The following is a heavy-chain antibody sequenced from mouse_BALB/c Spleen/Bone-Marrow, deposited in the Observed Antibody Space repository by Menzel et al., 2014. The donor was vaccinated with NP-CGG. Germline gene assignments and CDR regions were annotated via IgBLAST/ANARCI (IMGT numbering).Heavy chain of an antibody. D-gene: IGHD1-1*01. CDR3: VRRYGSSYMYWYFDV. CDR2: INPNNGGA. CDR1: GYTFTEYT. V-gene: IGHV1-18*01. Sequence: VQLQQSGPELVKPGASVKISCKTSGYTFTEYTMHWVKQSHGKSLEWIGGINPNNGGATYNQKFKGKATLTVDKSSSTAYMELRSQPSEDSAVYYCVRRYGSSYMYWYFDVWGAGSTVSVAS. J-gene: IGHJ1*01.